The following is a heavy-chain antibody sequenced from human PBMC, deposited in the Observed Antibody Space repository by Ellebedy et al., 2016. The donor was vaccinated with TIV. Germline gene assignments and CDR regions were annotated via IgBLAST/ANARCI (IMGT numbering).Heavy chain of an antibody. CDR1: GYTFTDYY. J-gene: IGHJ4*02. CDR2: INPNSSGT. Sequence: AASVKVSCKASGYTFTDYYIHWVRQAPGQGLEWMGWINPNSSGTNYAQRFQGWVTMTRDTSISTAYMELSRLSSDDTALDYCARDGAVTTVFDYWGQGTLVTVSS. V-gene: IGHV1-2*04. D-gene: IGHD4-17*01. CDR3: ARDGAVTTVFDY.